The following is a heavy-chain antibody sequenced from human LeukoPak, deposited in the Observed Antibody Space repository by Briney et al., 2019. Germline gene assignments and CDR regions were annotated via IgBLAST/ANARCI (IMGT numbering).Heavy chain of an antibody. CDR2: INPNSGGT. CDR3: ARDSAATDAFDI. Sequence: GASVKVSCKASGYTFTGYYMHWVRPAPGQGLEWKGWINPNSGGTNYAQKFQGRVTMTRDTSISTAYMELSRLRSDDTAVYYCARDSAATDAFDIWGQGTMVTVSS. V-gene: IGHV1-2*02. CDR1: GYTFTGYY. J-gene: IGHJ3*02. D-gene: IGHD6-13*01.